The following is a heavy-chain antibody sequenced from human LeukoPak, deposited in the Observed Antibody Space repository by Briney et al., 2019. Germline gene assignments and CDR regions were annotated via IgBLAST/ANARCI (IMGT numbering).Heavy chain of an antibody. CDR1: GYSFTSYW. D-gene: IGHD2-15*01. CDR2: IYPGDSDT. V-gene: IGHV5-51*01. J-gene: IGHJ4*02. CDR3: ARRAGSCSGGSCEYFEY. Sequence: GESLKISCKGSGYSFTSYWIGWVRQMPGKGLEWMGIIYPGDSDTRYSPSFQGQVTISADKSISTAYLQWSSLRASDTAIHYCARRAGSCSGGSCEYFEYWGQGTLVTVSS.